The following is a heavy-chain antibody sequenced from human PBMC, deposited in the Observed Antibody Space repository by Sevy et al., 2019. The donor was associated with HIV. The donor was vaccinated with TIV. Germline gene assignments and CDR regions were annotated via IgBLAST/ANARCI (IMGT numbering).Heavy chain of an antibody. Sequence: SETLSLTCTVSGGSISSYYWSWIRQPPGKGLEWIGYIYYSGSTNYNPSLKSRVTISVDTSKNQFSLKLSSVTAADTAVYYCARDLYRSEWLTGRMDRYYYMDVWGKGTTVTVSS. D-gene: IGHD3-3*01. CDR1: GGSISSYY. CDR3: ARDLYRSEWLTGRMDRYYYMDV. V-gene: IGHV4-59*01. J-gene: IGHJ6*03. CDR2: IYYSGST.